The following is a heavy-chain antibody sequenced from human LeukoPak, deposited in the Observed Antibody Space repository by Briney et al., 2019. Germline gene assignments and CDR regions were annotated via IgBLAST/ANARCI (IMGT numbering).Heavy chain of an antibody. V-gene: IGHV3-23*01. CDR2: ISGSGGST. D-gene: IGHD1-14*01. CDR1: GFTFSSYA. Sequence: GGSLRLSCAASGFTFSSYAMSWVRQAPGKGLEWVSAISGSGGSTYYADSVKGRFTISRDDSKNTLYLQMNSLRAEDTAVYYCAKVITGPNWFDPWGQGTLVTVSS. CDR3: AKVITGPNWFDP. J-gene: IGHJ5*02.